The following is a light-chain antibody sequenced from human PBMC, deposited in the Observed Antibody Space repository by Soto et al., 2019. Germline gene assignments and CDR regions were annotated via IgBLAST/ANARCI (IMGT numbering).Light chain of an antibody. J-gene: IGKJ1*01. CDR2: GAS. V-gene: IGKV3-15*01. CDR1: QNILSN. CDR3: QRYGRSQWT. Sequence: EIVLTQSPATLSVSPGERATLSCRASQNILSNLAWYQQKPGQAPRLLIYGASTRATGIPARFSASGSGTDFTLTINTLEPEDFAVYFCQRYGRSQWTFGQGTKV.